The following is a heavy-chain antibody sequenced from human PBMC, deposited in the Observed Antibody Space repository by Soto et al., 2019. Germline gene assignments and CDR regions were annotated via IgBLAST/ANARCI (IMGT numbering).Heavy chain of an antibody. CDR1: GGTFSSYA. J-gene: IGHJ6*02. CDR2: IIPIFGTA. Sequence: QVQLVQSGAEVKKPGSSVKVSCKASGGTFSSYAISWVRQAPGQGLEWMGGIIPIFGTANYAQKFQGRVTITADESTSTAYMELSSLRSEDTAVYYCARAKYYDFWSGYYTVDYYYGMDVWGQGTTVTVSS. D-gene: IGHD3-3*01. V-gene: IGHV1-69*01. CDR3: ARAKYYDFWSGYYTVDYYYGMDV.